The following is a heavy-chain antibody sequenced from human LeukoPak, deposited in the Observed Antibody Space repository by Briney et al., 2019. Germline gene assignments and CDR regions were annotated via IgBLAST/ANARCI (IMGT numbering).Heavy chain of an antibody. CDR1: GFTVSINY. CDR2: IYSGGST. CDR3: ASSQVVAAKPDDY. J-gene: IGHJ4*02. V-gene: IGHV3-66*01. D-gene: IGHD2-15*01. Sequence: GGSLRLSCAASGFTVSINYISWVRQAPGKGLESVSVIYSGGSTYYADSVKGRFTISRDNSKNTLYLQMNSLRAEDTAVYYCASSQVVAAKPDDYWGQGTLVTVSS.